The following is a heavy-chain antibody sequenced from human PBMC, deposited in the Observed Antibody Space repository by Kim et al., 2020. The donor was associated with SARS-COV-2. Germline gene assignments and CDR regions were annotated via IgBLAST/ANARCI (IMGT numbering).Heavy chain of an antibody. CDR1: GGSFSSYY. J-gene: IGHJ5*02. CDR3: ARGETSAWEVGAA. Sequence: SETLSLTCAEYGGSFSSYYWSWIRQPPGKGLEWIGEISHTGSTIYNPSSESRVTISVATSKRHFPLKLTSVTAADTAVYYCARGETSAWEVGAAWGRGPLVTVSS. D-gene: IGHD1-26*01. CDR2: ISHTGST. V-gene: IGHV4-34*01.